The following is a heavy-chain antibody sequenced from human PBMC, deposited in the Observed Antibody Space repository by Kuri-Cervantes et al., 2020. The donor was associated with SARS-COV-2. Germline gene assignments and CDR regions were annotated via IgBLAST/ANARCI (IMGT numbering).Heavy chain of an antibody. CDR3: AKDQGDSYGISYFDY. CDR2: ISYDGSNK. V-gene: IGHV3-30*04. D-gene: IGHD5-18*01. J-gene: IGHJ4*02. CDR1: GFTFSSYA. Sequence: GESLKISCAASGFTFSSYAMHWVRQAPGKGLEWVAVISYDGSNKYYADSAKGRFTISRDNSKNTLYLQMNSLRAEDTAVYYCAKDQGDSYGISYFDYWGQGTLVTVSS.